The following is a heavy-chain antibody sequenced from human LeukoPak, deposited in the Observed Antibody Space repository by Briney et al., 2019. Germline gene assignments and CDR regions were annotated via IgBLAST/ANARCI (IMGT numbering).Heavy chain of an antibody. CDR3: TDAVAA. D-gene: IGHD4-23*01. V-gene: IGHV3-53*05. CDR1: GFSVSSNY. J-gene: IGHJ5*02. Sequence: GGSLRLSCAASGFSVSSNYVTWVRQPPGKGLEWVSVIYSDGSTYYADSVKGRFTISRDNSKNTLYLQMNSLRVEDTAVYYCTDAVAAWGQGTLVTASS. CDR2: IYSDGST.